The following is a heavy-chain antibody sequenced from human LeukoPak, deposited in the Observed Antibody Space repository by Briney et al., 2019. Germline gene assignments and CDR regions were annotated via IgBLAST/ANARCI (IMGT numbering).Heavy chain of an antibody. CDR2: IIPIFGTA. J-gene: IGHJ5*02. D-gene: IGHD2-2*01. V-gene: IGHV1-69*13. CDR1: GGTFSSYA. Sequence: SVKVSCKASGGTFSSYAISWVRQAPGQGLEWMGGIIPIFGTANYAQKFQGRVTITADESTSTAYMELSSLRSEDTAVYYCATHRPRWSSTSCYEGGQNWFDPWGQGTLVTVSS. CDR3: ATHRPRWSSTSCYEGGQNWFDP.